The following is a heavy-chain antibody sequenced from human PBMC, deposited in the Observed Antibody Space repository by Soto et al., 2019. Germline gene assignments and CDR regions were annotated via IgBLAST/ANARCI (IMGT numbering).Heavy chain of an antibody. D-gene: IGHD3-10*01. Sequence: GRSLRLSCAASGFTFSSYGMHWVRQAPGKGLEWVAVISYDGSNKYYADSVKGRFTISRDNSKNTLYLQMNSLRAEDTAVYYCAKVWSAGYGSGFNWFDPWGQGTLVTVSS. J-gene: IGHJ5*02. V-gene: IGHV3-30*18. CDR1: GFTFSSYG. CDR2: ISYDGSNK. CDR3: AKVWSAGYGSGFNWFDP.